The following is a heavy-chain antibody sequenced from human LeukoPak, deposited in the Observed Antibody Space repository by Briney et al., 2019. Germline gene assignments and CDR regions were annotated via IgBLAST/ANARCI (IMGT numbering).Heavy chain of an antibody. Sequence: PGGSLRLSCAASGFTVSSNYMSWVRQAPGKGLEWVSVIYSGGSTYYADSVKGRFTISRDNAKNSLYLQMNSLRAEDTAVYYCARAPLGVMTTVPYYYYYYMDVWGKGTTVTVPS. V-gene: IGHV3-66*01. CDR1: GFTVSSNY. CDR3: ARAPLGVMTTVPYYYYYYMDV. CDR2: IYSGGST. J-gene: IGHJ6*03. D-gene: IGHD4-11*01.